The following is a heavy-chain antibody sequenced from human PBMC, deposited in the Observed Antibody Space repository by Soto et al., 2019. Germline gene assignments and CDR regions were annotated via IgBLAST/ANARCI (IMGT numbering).Heavy chain of an antibody. J-gene: IGHJ4*02. CDR1: GFTFSSFA. CDR3: AKDQFSDSNGYYYVGYCDS. CDR2: ISGNSGST. V-gene: IGHV3-23*01. Sequence: GGSLRLSCAASGFTFSSFALSWLRQAPGKGLEWVSTISGNSGSTYYADSVKGRFTISRDNSKNTLYLQMNNLRAEDTAVYYCAKDQFSDSNGYYYVGYCDSWGQGTLVTVSS. D-gene: IGHD3-22*01.